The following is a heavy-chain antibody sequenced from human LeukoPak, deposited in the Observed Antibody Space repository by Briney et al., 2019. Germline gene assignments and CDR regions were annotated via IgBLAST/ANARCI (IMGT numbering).Heavy chain of an antibody. Sequence: PSETLSLTCAVYGGSFSGYYWSWIRQPPGKGLEWIGEINHSGSTNYNPSLKSRVTISVDTSKNQFSLKLSSVTAADTAVYYCARATSGSGWYRGGCFDPWGQGTLVNVSS. CDR3: ARATSGSGWYRGGCFDP. J-gene: IGHJ5*02. CDR1: GGSFSGYY. CDR2: INHSGST. D-gene: IGHD6-19*01. V-gene: IGHV4-34*01.